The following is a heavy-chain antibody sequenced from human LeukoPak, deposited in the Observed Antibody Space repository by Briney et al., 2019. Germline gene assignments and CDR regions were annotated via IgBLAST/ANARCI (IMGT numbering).Heavy chain of an antibody. V-gene: IGHV4-59*11. CDR2: IYYSGST. D-gene: IGHD3-3*01. CDR3: ARGVGQTYYDFWSGLNWFDP. CDR1: GGSISSHY. Sequence: PSETLSLTCTVSGGSISSHYWNWIRQPPGKGLEWIGYIYYSGSTNYNPSLKSRVTISVDTSKNQFSLKLSSVTAADTAVYYCARGVGQTYYDFWSGLNWFDPWGQGTLVTVSS. J-gene: IGHJ5*02.